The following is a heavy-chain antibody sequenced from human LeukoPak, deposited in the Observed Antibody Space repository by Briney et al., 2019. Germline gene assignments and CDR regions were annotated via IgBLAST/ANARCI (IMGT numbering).Heavy chain of an antibody. V-gene: IGHV3-7*03. CDR1: GFTFSTYW. Sequence: GGSLRLSCAASGFTFSTYWRSWVRQAPGKGLEWVANIKQDGSEKYYVDSVKGRFTISRDNAKNSLYLQMNSLRAEDTAIYYCARVSSGWFPLFHYWGQGTLVTVSS. CDR3: ARVSSGWFPLFHY. D-gene: IGHD6-19*01. J-gene: IGHJ4*02. CDR2: IKQDGSEK.